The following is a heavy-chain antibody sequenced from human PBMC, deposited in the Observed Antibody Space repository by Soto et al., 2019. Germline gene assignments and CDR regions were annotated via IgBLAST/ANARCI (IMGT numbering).Heavy chain of an antibody. J-gene: IGHJ6*02. CDR3: ARDREQLVLWATYYYYGMDV. D-gene: IGHD6-6*01. V-gene: IGHV1-2*02. CDR2: INPNSGGT. CDR1: GYTFTGYY. Sequence: QVQLVQSGAEVKKPGASVKVSCKASGYTFTGYYMHWVRQAPGQGLEWMGWINPNSGGTNYAQKFQGRVTITADESTSTAYMELSSLRSEDTAVYYCARDREQLVLWATYYYYGMDVWGQGTTVTVSS.